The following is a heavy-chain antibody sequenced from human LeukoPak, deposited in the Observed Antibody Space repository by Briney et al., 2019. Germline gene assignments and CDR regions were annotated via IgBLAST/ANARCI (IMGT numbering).Heavy chain of an antibody. CDR2: IYYSGST. V-gene: IGHV4-59*11. D-gene: IGHD6-6*01. Sequence: SETLSLTCTVSGGSISGHYWSWIRQPLGKGLEWIGYIYYSGSTNYNPSLKSRVTISVDTSKNQFSLKLSSVTAADTAAYYCAGNEYSSSIYFDYWGQGTLVTVSS. CDR1: GGSISGHY. J-gene: IGHJ4*02. CDR3: AGNEYSSSIYFDY.